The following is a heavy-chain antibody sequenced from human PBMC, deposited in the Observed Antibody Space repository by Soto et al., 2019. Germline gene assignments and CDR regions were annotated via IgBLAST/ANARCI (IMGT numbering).Heavy chain of an antibody. V-gene: IGHV4-30-4*01. J-gene: IGHJ4*02. CDR1: GGSISSGDYY. D-gene: IGHD3-22*01. Sequence: SETLSLTCTVSGGSISSGDYYLSWIRQPPGKGLEWIGNIYYSGRAYHKPSLKSRLNISVDTSKNQFYLKLSSVTAADTAVYYCVSTYYYDSSGLIDYWGQGTLVTSPQ. CDR2: IYYSGRA. CDR3: VSTYYYDSSGLIDY.